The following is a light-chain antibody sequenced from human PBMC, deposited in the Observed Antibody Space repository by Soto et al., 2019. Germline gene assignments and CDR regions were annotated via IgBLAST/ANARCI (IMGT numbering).Light chain of an antibody. V-gene: IGKV1-5*01. Sequence: DIQMTQSPSTLSASIGDTVTVACRASQGISNWLAWYQQKPGKAPKLLIFHASSLESGVPSRFSGSGSGTEFTLTISSLQSDDFATYYCQQGYSTPWTFGQGTKVDIK. J-gene: IGKJ1*01. CDR2: HAS. CDR1: QGISNW. CDR3: QQGYSTPWT.